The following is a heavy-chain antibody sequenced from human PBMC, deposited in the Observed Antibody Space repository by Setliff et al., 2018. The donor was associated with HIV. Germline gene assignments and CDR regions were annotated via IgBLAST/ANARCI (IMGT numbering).Heavy chain of an antibody. D-gene: IGHD1-26*01. J-gene: IGHJ4*02. CDR1: GYTFNTSA. CDR2: ISAQNGHT. CDR3: ARREPLSRTNYFDY. Sequence: ASVKVSCKTSGYTFNTSAIAWVRQAPGQGLDWVGWISAQNGHTNYAQKVQGRVAMTTDTSTSTAYMELMALRSDDTAMYYCARREPLSRTNYFDYWGQGTRVTVSS. V-gene: IGHV1-18*01.